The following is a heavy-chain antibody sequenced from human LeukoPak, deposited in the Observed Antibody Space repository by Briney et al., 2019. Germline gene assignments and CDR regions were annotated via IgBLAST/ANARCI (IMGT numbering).Heavy chain of an antibody. J-gene: IGHJ2*01. D-gene: IGHD3-3*01. V-gene: IGHV4-59*08. Sequence: SETLSLTCTVSGGSISGYYWNWIRQSPGKGLEWIGYIYDSVTANYNPSLKSRVAISIDTSKNQFSLKVNSLTAADTALYFCARKNFYPSWYFDVWGRGTLVTVSS. CDR2: IYDSVTA. CDR3: ARKNFYPSWYFDV. CDR1: GGSISGYY.